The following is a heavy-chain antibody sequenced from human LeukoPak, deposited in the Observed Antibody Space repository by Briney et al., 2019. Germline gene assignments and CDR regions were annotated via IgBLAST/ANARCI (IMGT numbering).Heavy chain of an antibody. V-gene: IGHV1-8*01. CDR2: MNPNSGNT. J-gene: IGHJ6*03. CDR1: GYTFTSYD. Sequence: GASVKVSCKASGYTFTSYDINWVRQATGQGLEWMGWMNPNSGNTGYAQKFQGRVTMTRNTSISTAYMELSSLRSEDTAVYYCARGGTYYYDSGGYYYVPRRDYYMDVWGKGTTVTVSS. D-gene: IGHD3-22*01. CDR3: ARGGTYYYDSGGYYYVPRRDYYMDV.